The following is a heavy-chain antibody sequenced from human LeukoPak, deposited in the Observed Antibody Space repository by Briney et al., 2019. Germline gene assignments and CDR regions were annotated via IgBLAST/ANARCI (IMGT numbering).Heavy chain of an antibody. Sequence: PSETLSLTCAVSGYSISSGYYWGWIRQPAGKGLEWIGRIYTSGSTNYNPSLKSRVTISVDTSKNQFSLKLSSVTAADTAVYYCARGSHYGRLRDAFDIWGQGTMVTVSS. CDR1: GYSISSGYY. D-gene: IGHD4-17*01. J-gene: IGHJ3*02. CDR2: IYTSGST. V-gene: IGHV4-38-2*01. CDR3: ARGSHYGRLRDAFDI.